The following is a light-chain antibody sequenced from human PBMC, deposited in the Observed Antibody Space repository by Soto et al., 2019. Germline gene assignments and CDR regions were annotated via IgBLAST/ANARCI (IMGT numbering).Light chain of an antibody. Sequence: DIVMTQSPLSLPVTPGEPASISCRSSQSLLHSNVYNYLDWYLQKPGQSPQLLIYLGSSRASGVPDRFSGSGSGTDFTLKISRVEAEDVGVYYCMQALQTPPTFGQGTKLEIK. CDR1: QSLLHSNVYNY. V-gene: IGKV2-28*01. CDR2: LGS. CDR3: MQALQTPPT. J-gene: IGKJ2*01.